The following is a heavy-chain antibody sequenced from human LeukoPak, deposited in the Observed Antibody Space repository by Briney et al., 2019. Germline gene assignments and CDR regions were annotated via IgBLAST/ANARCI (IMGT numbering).Heavy chain of an antibody. CDR1: GYTFTGYY. D-gene: IGHD6-13*01. Sequence: ASVKVSCKASGYTFTGYYTHWVRQAPGQGLEWMGWINPNSGGTNHAQKFQGRVTMTRDTSISTAYMELSRLRSDDTAVYYCARTGYSSSYRFTGDYWGQGTLVPVSS. V-gene: IGHV1-2*02. CDR3: ARTGYSSSYRFTGDY. CDR2: INPNSGGT. J-gene: IGHJ4*02.